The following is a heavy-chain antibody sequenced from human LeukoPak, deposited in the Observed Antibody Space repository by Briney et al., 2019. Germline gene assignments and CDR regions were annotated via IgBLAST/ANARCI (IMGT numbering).Heavy chain of an antibody. CDR1: GYTFTDYH. D-gene: IGHD2-2*02. CDR3: ARGGHGHTQNDY. V-gene: IGHV1-2*02. J-gene: IGHJ4*02. Sequence: ASVKVSCKASGYTFTDYHMHWVRQAPGQRLEWMGWINPNTGDTNYAQSFQGRVTMTRDTSITTSYMELSSLISDDTALYYCARGGHGHTQNDYWGQGTLVTVSS. CDR2: INPNTGDT.